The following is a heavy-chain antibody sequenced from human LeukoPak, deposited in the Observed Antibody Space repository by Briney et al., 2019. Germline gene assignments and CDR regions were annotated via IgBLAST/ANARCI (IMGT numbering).Heavy chain of an antibody. CDR1: GLTFSTYW. Sequence: GGSLRLSCVASGLTFSTYWMTWVRQAPGKGLEWVSYISSSGSTIYYADSVKGRFTISRDNAKNSLYLQMNSLRAEDTAVYYCAELGITMIGGVWGKGTTVTISS. CDR3: AELGITMIGGV. CDR2: ISSSGSTI. J-gene: IGHJ6*04. D-gene: IGHD3-10*02. V-gene: IGHV3-48*03.